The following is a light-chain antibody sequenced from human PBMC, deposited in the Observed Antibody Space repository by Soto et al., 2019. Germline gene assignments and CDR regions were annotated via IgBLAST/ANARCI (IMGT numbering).Light chain of an antibody. CDR2: NTN. J-gene: IGLJ3*02. Sequence: QTVVTQEPPFSVSPGGTVTLTCGLSSGPVSTDHYPSWYQQTPGQAPRTLLYNTNTRSSGVPDRFSGSILGNKAALTITGAQADDESDYYCMLYMRSAFCVFGGGTK. V-gene: IGLV8-61*01. CDR3: MLYMRSAFCV. CDR1: SGPVSTDHY.